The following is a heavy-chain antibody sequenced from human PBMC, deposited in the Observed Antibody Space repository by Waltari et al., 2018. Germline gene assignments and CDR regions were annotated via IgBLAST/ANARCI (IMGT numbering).Heavy chain of an antibody. CDR1: GGSLHNNF. Sequence: QVQLQQWGAGLLKPSETLSLPCVVPGGSLHNNFLTWIRQPPGQGLEWIGEINHSGVTNDNPSLKSRVTISVDTSKNQFSLNLRSVTAADTAVYYCARGHGTGMIGRWHYYYYGMDVWGQGTTVTVSS. V-gene: IGHV4-34*01. D-gene: IGHD3-22*01. J-gene: IGHJ6*02. CDR2: INHSGVT. CDR3: ARGHGTGMIGRWHYYYYGMDV.